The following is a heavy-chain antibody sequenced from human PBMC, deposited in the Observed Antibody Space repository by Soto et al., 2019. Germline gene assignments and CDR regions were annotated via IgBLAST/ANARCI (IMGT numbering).Heavy chain of an antibody. CDR1: GGAFNNYA. V-gene: IGHV1-69*13. CDR3: AKVGLFDGNKPITFEF. J-gene: IGHJ4*02. D-gene: IGHD3-10*01. Sequence: GASVKVSCKASGGAFNNYAIYWVRQAPGQGLEWLGTIVPVFPSVYYAPRFQGRLTITADGSTDTVYMMLTSLRVEDTAVYYCAKVGLFDGNKPITFEFWGQGTLVTVSS. CDR2: IVPVFPSV.